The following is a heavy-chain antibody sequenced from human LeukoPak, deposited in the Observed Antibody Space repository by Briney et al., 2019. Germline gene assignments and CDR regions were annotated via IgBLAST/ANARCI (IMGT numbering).Heavy chain of an antibody. V-gene: IGHV3-30*04. J-gene: IGHJ4*02. CDR2: ISYDGSNK. CDR3: ARDILRPTD. D-gene: IGHD4-17*01. Sequence: GRSLRLSCAASGFTFSSYAMHWVRQAPGKGLEWVAVISYDGSNKYYADSVKGRFTISRDNSKNTLYLQMNSLRAEDTAVYYCARDILRPTDWGQGTLATVSS. CDR1: GFTFSSYA.